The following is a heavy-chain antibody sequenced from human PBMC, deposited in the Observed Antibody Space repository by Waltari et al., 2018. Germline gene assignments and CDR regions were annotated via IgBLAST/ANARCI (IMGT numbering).Heavy chain of an antibody. CDR2: ISDRGGNT. D-gene: IGHD1-26*01. CDR1: GFTFSSYA. V-gene: IGHV3-23*04. J-gene: IGHJ2*01. Sequence: EVQLVASGGGLVQSGGSLRLPCAASGFTFSSYAMSWVRQAPGKGLGRVSTISDRGGNTSYADSVKGRFANAWGSCKNTLYPERNGMGAEERDVWYWAKRPLGPTRYDWVDLWGRGTLVAVAS. CDR3: AKRPLGPTRYDWVDL.